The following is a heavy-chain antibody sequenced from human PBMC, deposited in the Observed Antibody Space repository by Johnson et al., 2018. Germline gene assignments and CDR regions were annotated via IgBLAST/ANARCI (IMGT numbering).Heavy chain of an antibody. CDR1: GFTFSSYG. CDR3: AKELAYCGGDCSSTAFDI. Sequence: QVQLVESGGGVVQXGRSLRLSCAASGFTFSSYGMHWVRQAPGKGLEWVAVISYDGSNKYYADSVQGRFTISRDNSKNTRYLQMNSLRAEDTAVYYCAKELAYCGGDCSSTAFDIWGQGTMVTVSS. V-gene: IGHV3-30*18. D-gene: IGHD2-21*02. J-gene: IGHJ3*02. CDR2: ISYDGSNK.